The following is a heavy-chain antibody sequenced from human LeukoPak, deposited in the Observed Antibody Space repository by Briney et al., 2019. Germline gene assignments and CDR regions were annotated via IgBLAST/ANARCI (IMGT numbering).Heavy chain of an antibody. CDR1: GYTFTSYG. CDR3: ARDNWNDRLNAFDI. Sequence: GASVKVSCKASGYTFTSYGISWVRQAPGQGLEWMGWISAYNGNTNYAQKLQGRVTKTTDTSTSTAYMELRSPRSDDTAVYYCARDNWNDRLNAFDIWGQGTMVTVSS. D-gene: IGHD1-20*01. V-gene: IGHV1-18*01. CDR2: ISAYNGNT. J-gene: IGHJ3*02.